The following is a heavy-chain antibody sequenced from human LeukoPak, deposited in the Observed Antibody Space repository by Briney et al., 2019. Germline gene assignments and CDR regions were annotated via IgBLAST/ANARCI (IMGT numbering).Heavy chain of an antibody. CDR2: IYSGGST. J-gene: IGHJ4*02. D-gene: IGHD3-10*01. V-gene: IGHV3-66*01. CDR1: GFTFSSYW. CDR3: ARVDYYGSGSYEN. Sequence: GGSLRLSCAASGFTFSSYWMHWVRQAPGKGLEWVSVIYSGGSTYYADSVKDRFTISRDNSKNTLYLQMNSLRAEDTAVYYCARVDYYGSGSYENWGQGTLVTVSS.